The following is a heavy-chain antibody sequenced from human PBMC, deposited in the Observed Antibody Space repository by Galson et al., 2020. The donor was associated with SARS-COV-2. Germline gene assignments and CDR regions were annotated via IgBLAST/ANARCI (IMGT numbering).Heavy chain of an antibody. D-gene: IGHD3-16*01. CDR3: ARPFSSMIKGEEDAFDI. V-gene: IGHV3-11*04. CDR1: GFTFSHYY. Sequence: KSGRSLKISCAASGFTFSHYYMSWIRQAPGKGLEWILYIDYAGSTIYYADSVKGRFTISRDNAKNSVYLQLNSLRAEDTAMYYCARPFSSMIKGEEDAFDIWGQGTMVTVSS. CDR2: IDYAGSTI. J-gene: IGHJ3*02.